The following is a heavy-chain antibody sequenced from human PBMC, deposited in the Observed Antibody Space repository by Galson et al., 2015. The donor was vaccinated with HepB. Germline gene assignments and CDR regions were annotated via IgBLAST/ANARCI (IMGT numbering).Heavy chain of an antibody. CDR3: ARDLPPDAFDI. CDR1: GYTFTGYA. J-gene: IGHJ3*02. CDR2: INAGNGNT. Sequence: SVKVSCKASGYTFTGYAMHWVRQAPGQRLEWMGWINAGNGNTKYSQKFQGRVTITRDTSASTAYMELSSLRSEDTAVYYCARDLPPDAFDIWGQGTMVTVSS. V-gene: IGHV1-3*01.